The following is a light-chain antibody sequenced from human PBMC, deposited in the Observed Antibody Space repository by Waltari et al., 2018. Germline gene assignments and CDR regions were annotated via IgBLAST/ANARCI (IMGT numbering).Light chain of an antibody. CDR1: QCVFYRSDHKNY. J-gene: IGKJ1*01. CDR2: WAS. CDR3: QQYYRSRT. Sequence: DIVMTQSPDSLAVSPGERATIDGKSSQCVFYRSDHKNYLAWYQPKPGQPPKLHFYWASTRESGVPDRFSASGSGTDFTLTINNLHAEDVAVYYCQQYYRSRTFGQGTKVEIK. V-gene: IGKV4-1*01.